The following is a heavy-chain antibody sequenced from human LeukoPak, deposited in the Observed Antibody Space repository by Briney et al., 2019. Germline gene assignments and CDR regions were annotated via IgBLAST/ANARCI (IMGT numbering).Heavy chain of an antibody. CDR2: IKQDGSEK. CDR1: GFTFSRHW. Sequence: PGGSLRLSCTVSGFTFSRHWMSWVRQAPGKGLEWLANIKQDGSEKYYVDSVEGRFTISRDNAKNSLYLQMNSLRAEDTAVYYCARAYYGSGTSYGIDVWGRGTTVTVSS. CDR3: ARAYYGSGTSYGIDV. J-gene: IGHJ6*02. V-gene: IGHV3-7*04. D-gene: IGHD3-10*01.